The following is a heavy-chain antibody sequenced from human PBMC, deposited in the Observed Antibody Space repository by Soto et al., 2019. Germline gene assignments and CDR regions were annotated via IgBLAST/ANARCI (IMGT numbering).Heavy chain of an antibody. CDR2: INHSGST. D-gene: IGHD3-16*02. CDR3: ARGRMITFGGVIVIRGYYFDY. CDR1: GGSFSGYY. J-gene: IGHJ4*02. V-gene: IGHV4-34*01. Sequence: SETLSLTCAVYGGSFSGYYWSWIRQPPGKGLEWIGEINHSGSTNYNPSLKSRVTISVDTSKNQFSLKLSSVTAADTAVYYCARGRMITFGGVIVIRGYYFDYWGQGTLVTVSS.